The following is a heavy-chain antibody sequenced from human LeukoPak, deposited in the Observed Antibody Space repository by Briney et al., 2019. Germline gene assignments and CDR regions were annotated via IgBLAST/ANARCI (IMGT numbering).Heavy chain of an antibody. J-gene: IGHJ6*03. CDR3: TRSSDFGGYYFYYYMDV. Sequence: PSETLSLTCTVSGGSFSNNYNWDWIRQPPGKGLEWIGSLYYSGNTYYNPSLKSRLTISVDTSKSHFSLQLRSVTAEDTAVYFCTRSSDFGGYYFYYYMDVWGKGTTVSVSS. CDR1: GGSFSNNYN. V-gene: IGHV4-39*02. D-gene: IGHD4-23*01. CDR2: LYYSGNT.